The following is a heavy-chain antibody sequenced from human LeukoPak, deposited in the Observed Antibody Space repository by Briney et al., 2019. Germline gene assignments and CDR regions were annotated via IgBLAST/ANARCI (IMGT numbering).Heavy chain of an antibody. J-gene: IGHJ4*02. CDR1: GFTFSSYE. CDR3: ARDALNYYDSSGYYYVDYFDY. V-gene: IGHV3-48*03. CDR2: ISSSGSTI. D-gene: IGHD3-22*01. Sequence: PGGSLRLSCAASGFTFSSYEMNWVRQAPGKGLEWVSYISSSGSTIYYADSVKGQFTISRDNAKNSLYLQMNSLRAEDTAVYYCARDALNYYDSSGYYYVDYFDYWGQGTLVTVSS.